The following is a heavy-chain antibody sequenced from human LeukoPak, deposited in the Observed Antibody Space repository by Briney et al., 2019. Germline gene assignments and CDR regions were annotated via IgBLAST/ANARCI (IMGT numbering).Heavy chain of an antibody. J-gene: IGHJ4*02. CDR3: ARGEAYGSGTVHCDY. V-gene: IGHV4-4*02. D-gene: IGHD3-10*01. Sequence: SGTLSLTCAVSGGSISSSNWWSWVRQRQGKGLEWIGEIYQSGSTNCNPSLRSRVTISVDKSKNQFSLKLTSVTAADTAVYYCARGEAYGSGTVHCDYWGQGALVTVSS. CDR1: GGSISSSNW. CDR2: IYQSGST.